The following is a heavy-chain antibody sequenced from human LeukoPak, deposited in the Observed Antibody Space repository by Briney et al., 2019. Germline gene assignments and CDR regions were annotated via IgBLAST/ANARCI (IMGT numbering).Heavy chain of an antibody. V-gene: IGHV1-2*02. CDR3: ARGSGYSSSWGIDY. CDR2: INPNSGGT. J-gene: IGHJ4*02. CDR1: GYTFTGYY. Sequence: ASVKVSCKASGYTFTGYYMHWVRQAPGQGLEWVGWINPNSGGTNYAQKFQGRVTMTRDTSISTAYMELSRLRSDDTAVYYCARGSGYSSSWGIDYWGQGTLVTVSS. D-gene: IGHD6-13*01.